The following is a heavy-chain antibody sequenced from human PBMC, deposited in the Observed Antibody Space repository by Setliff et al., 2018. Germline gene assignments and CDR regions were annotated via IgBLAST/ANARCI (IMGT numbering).Heavy chain of an antibody. CDR1: GFTFSSYT. D-gene: IGHD2-15*01. J-gene: IGHJ4*02. Sequence: LRLSCAASGFTFSSYTMNWVRQAPGKGLEWVSSISSDSRYIYYADSLKGRFTISRDNAKNSLYLQMNSLRPEDTAVYYCARTCSGSGCYAGLESWGQGTPVTVSS. V-gene: IGHV3-21*01. CDR2: ISSDSRYI. CDR3: ARTCSGSGCYAGLES.